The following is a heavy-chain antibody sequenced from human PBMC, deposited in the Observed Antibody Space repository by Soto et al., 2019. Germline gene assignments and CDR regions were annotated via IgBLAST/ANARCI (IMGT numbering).Heavy chain of an antibody. CDR1: GLSVSDNY. V-gene: IGHV3-53*01. CDR2: MYAGGDT. D-gene: IGHD3-16*01. J-gene: IGHJ4*01. Sequence: GGSLRLSCGASGLSVSDNYMGWVRQAPGRGLEWVSVMYAGGDTHYADSVKGRFTISRDKSENTLYLQMNSLRDEDTGVYFCVSRVPSWVFDYWGLGTLVTVSS. CDR3: VSRVPSWVFDY.